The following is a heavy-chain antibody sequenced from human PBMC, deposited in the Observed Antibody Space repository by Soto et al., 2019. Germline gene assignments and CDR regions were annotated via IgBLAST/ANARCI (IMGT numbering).Heavy chain of an antibody. CDR3: ARGANYYDSSGYPSLDI. CDR1: GGTFSSYA. Sequence: QVQLVQSGAEVKKPGSSVKVSCKASGGTFSSYAISWVRQAPGQGLEWMGGIIPIFGTANYAQKFQGRVTITADESTSTAYRELSSLRSEDTAVYYCARGANYYDSSGYPSLDIWGQGTMVTVSS. J-gene: IGHJ3*02. CDR2: IIPIFGTA. V-gene: IGHV1-69*01. D-gene: IGHD3-22*01.